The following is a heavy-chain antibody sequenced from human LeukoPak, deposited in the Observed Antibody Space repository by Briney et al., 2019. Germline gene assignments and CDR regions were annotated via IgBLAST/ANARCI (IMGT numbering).Heavy chain of an antibody. J-gene: IGHJ6*03. D-gene: IGHD3-16*02. Sequence: GASVKVSCKASGYTFTSYGISWVRQAPGQGLEWMGWISAYNGNTNYAQKLQGRVTMTTDTSTSTAYMELRSLRSDDTAVYYCARDLDDYVWGSYRTSSYYMDVWGKGTTVTIPS. CDR3: ARDLDDYVWGSYRTSSYYMDV. CDR1: GYTFTSYG. V-gene: IGHV1-18*01. CDR2: ISAYNGNT.